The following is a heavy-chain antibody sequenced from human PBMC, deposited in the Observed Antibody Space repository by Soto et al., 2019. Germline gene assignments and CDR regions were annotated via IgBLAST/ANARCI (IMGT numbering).Heavy chain of an antibody. J-gene: IGHJ6*04. CDR3: ARREIDPSSTQMDV. Sequence: GGSLRLSCAASGFTFSNYAMRWVRQAPGKGLEWVSSVTGSGSRTFYADSVKGRFTISRDNSKNMLFLQMESLRAEDTAIYYCARREIDPSSTQMDVWGKGTTVTVSS. CDR1: GFTFSNYA. V-gene: IGHV3-23*01. CDR2: VTGSGSRT.